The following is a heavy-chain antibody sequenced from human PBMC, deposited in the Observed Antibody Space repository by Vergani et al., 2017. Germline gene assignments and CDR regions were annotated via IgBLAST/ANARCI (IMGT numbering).Heavy chain of an antibody. CDR3: ARRTMIVAGAFDI. V-gene: IGHV3-21*01. Sequence: EVQLVESGGGLVKPGGSLRLSCAASEFTFSSYSMNWVRQAPGKGLEWVSSISSSSSYIYYADSVKGRFTISRDNAKNSLYLQMNSLRAEDTAVYYCARRTMIVAGAFDIWGQGTMVTVSS. CDR2: ISSSSSYI. CDR1: EFTFSSYS. D-gene: IGHD3-22*01. J-gene: IGHJ3*02.